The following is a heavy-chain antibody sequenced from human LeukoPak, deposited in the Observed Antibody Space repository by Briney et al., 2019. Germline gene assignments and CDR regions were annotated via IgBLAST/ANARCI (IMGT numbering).Heavy chain of an antibody. CDR3: ARGVSMIVAGGAFDI. Sequence: SETLSLTCTVSGGSISSYYWSWIRQPPGKGLEWIGYIYYSGSTNYNPSLKSRVTISVDTSKNQFSLKLSSVTAADTAVYYCARGVSMIVAGGAFDIWGQGTMVTVSS. D-gene: IGHD3-22*01. J-gene: IGHJ3*02. CDR1: GGSISSYY. CDR2: IYYSGST. V-gene: IGHV4-59*01.